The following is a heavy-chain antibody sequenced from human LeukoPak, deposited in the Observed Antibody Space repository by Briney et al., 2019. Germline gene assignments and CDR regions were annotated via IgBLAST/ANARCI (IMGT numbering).Heavy chain of an antibody. CDR3: ARGVPTYCSSTSCYLPLFDY. CDR2: INPSGGST. D-gene: IGHD2-2*01. CDR1: GYTFTSYY. Sequence: ASVKVSCKASGYTFTSYYMHWVRQAPGQGLEWMGIINPSGGSTSYAQKFQGRVTMTRDTSTSTVYMELGSLRSEDTAVYYCARGVPTYCSSTSCYLPLFDYWGQGTLVTVSS. J-gene: IGHJ4*02. V-gene: IGHV1-46*01.